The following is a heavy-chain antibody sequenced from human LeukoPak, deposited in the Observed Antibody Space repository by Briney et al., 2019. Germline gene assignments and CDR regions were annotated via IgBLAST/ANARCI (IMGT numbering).Heavy chain of an antibody. CDR1: GGSISSYY. CDR2: IYYSGST. Sequence: SSETLSLTCTVSGGSISSYYWSWIRQPPGKGLEWIGYIYYSGSTNYNPSLKSRVTISVDTSKNQFSLKLSSVTAADTAVYYCAMISSSWFFDYWGQGTLVTVSS. D-gene: IGHD6-13*01. CDR3: AMISSSWFFDY. J-gene: IGHJ4*02. V-gene: IGHV4-59*01.